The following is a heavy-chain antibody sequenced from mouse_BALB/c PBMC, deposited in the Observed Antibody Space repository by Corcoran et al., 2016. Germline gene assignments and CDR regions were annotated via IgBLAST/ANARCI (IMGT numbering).Heavy chain of an antibody. CDR2: INPGSSTI. V-gene: IGHV4-2*02. Sequence: EVKLLESAGGLVQPGGSLNLSCAASGFDFSRYWMSWARQAPGKGQEWIGEINPGSSTINYTPSLKDKFIISRDNAKNTLYLQMSKVRSEDTALYYCARLGVWGFMDYWGQGTSVTVSS. CDR1: GFDFSRYW. CDR3: ARLGVWGFMDY. J-gene: IGHJ4*01.